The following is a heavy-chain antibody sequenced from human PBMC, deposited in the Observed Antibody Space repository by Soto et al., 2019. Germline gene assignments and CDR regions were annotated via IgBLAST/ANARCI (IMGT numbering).Heavy chain of an antibody. V-gene: IGHV1-69*02. Sequence: QVQLVQSGAEVKKPGSSVRLSCTASGDTFSFYTISWVRQAPGQGPEWMGRIIPMVGMADYPQKFQGRVTMSADKSTSTACMVLSSLRSDDTAVYFCATNYGSGSTHFDYWGQGTLVTVSS. CDR2: IIPMVGMA. D-gene: IGHD3-10*01. CDR1: GDTFSFYT. J-gene: IGHJ4*02. CDR3: ATNYGSGSTHFDY.